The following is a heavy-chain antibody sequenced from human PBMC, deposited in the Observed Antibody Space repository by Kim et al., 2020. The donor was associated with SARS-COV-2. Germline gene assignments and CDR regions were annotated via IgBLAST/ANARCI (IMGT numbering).Heavy chain of an antibody. CDR1: GGSISSSNW. CDR3: ASRYLYSSSFLGI. V-gene: IGHV4-4*02. Sequence: SETLSLTCAVSGGSISSSNWWSWVRQPPGKGLEWIGEIYHSGSTNYNPSLKSRVTISVDKSKNQFSLKLSSVTAADTAVYYCASRYLYSSSFLGIWGQGTMVTVSS. D-gene: IGHD6-13*01. J-gene: IGHJ3*02. CDR2: IYHSGST.